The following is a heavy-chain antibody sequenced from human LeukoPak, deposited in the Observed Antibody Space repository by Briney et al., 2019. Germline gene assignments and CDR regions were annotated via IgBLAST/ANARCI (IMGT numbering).Heavy chain of an antibody. Sequence: GASVKVSCKASGGTFSSYAISWVRQAPGQGLEWMGRIIPILGIANYAQKFQGRVTITADKSTGTAYMELSSLRSEDTAVYYCGKDDYDYVWGSYRSMFDPWGQGTLVTVSS. V-gene: IGHV1-69*04. D-gene: IGHD3-16*02. CDR1: GGTFSSYA. CDR3: GKDDYDYVWGSYRSMFDP. CDR2: IIPILGIA. J-gene: IGHJ5*02.